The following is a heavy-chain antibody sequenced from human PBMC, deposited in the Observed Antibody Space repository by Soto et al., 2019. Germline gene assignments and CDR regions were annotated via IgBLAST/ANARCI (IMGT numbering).Heavy chain of an antibody. CDR2: IIPIFGTA. CDR3: ARPYSSSSFYFDY. CDR1: GGTFSSYA. Sequence: ASVKVSCKASGGTFSSYAISWVRQAPGQGLEWMGGIIPIFGTANYAKKFQGRVTITADESTSTAYMELSSLRSEDTAVYYCARPYSSSSFYFDYWGQGTLVTVSS. J-gene: IGHJ4*02. D-gene: IGHD6-13*01. V-gene: IGHV1-69*13.